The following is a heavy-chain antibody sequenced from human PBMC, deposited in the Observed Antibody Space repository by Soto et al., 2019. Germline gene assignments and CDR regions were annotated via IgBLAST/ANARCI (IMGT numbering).Heavy chain of an antibody. CDR1: GGTFSSYA. V-gene: IGHV1-69*13. Sequence: ASVKVSCKASGGTFSSYAISWVRQAPGQGLEWMGGIIPIFGTANYAQKFQGRVTITADESTGTAYMELSSLRSEDRAVYYCARDRQTQQLVPPYYYYGMDVWGQGTTVTVSS. CDR2: IIPIFGTA. CDR3: ARDRQTQQLVPPYYYYGMDV. J-gene: IGHJ6*02. D-gene: IGHD6-13*01.